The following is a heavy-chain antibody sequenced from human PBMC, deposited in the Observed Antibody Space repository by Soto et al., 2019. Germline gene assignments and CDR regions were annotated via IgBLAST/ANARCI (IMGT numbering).Heavy chain of an antibody. D-gene: IGHD3-10*01. Sequence: PETLSLTCAVYGGSFSGYYWSWIRQPPGKGLEWIGEINHSGSTNYNPSLKSRVTISVDTSKNQFSLKLSSVTAADTAVYYCARAPGSGSYYDNWFDPWGQGTLVTVSS. CDR1: GGSFSGYY. CDR3: ARAPGSGSYYDNWFDP. CDR2: INHSGST. V-gene: IGHV4-34*01. J-gene: IGHJ5*02.